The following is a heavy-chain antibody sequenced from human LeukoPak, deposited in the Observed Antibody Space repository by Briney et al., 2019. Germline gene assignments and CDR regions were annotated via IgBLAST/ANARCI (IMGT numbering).Heavy chain of an antibody. CDR1: GYSISSGYY. J-gene: IGHJ4*02. CDR2: IYHSGST. V-gene: IGHV4-38-2*01. D-gene: IGHD3-22*01. CDR3: ARLYYYDSSGYLV. Sequence: SETLSLTCAVSGYSISSGYYWGWIRQPPGKGLEWIGGIYHSGSTYYNPSLKSRVTISVDTSKNQFSLKLSSVTAADTAVYYCARLYYYDSSGYLVWGQGTLVTVSS.